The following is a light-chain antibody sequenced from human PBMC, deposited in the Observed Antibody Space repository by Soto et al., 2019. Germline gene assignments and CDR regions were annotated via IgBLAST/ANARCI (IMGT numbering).Light chain of an antibody. CDR1: SGHSSYA. Sequence: QSVLTQSPSASASLGASVKLTCTLSSGHSSYAIAWHQQQPEKGPRYLMKVNSDGSHSKGDGIPDRFSGSSSGAERYLTISSLQSEDEADYYCQTWGTGIPGVFGTGTQLTVL. CDR3: QTWGTGIPGV. V-gene: IGLV4-69*01. J-gene: IGLJ1*01. CDR2: VNSDGSH.